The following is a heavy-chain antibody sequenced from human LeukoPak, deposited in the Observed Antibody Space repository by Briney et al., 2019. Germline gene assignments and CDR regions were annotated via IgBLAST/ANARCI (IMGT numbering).Heavy chain of an antibody. D-gene: IGHD5-18*01. Sequence: GGSLRLSCAASGFTFGNYGMHWVCQAPGKGLEWVAFIRYDGSNKYYADSVKGRFTISRDNSKNTLYLQMNSLRAEDTAVYYCVQSGYSYGCAEYFQQWGQGTLVTVSS. CDR3: VQSGYSYGCAEYFQQ. CDR1: GFTFGNYG. J-gene: IGHJ1*01. V-gene: IGHV3-30*02. CDR2: IRYDGSNK.